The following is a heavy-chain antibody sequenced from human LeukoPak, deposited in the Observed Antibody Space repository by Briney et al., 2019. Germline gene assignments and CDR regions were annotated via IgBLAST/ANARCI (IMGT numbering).Heavy chain of an antibody. V-gene: IGHV1-8*01. Sequence: ASVKVSCKASGYTFTSYDINWVRQATGQGLEWMGWMNPNSGNTGYAQEFQGRVTMTRNTSISTAYMELSSLRSEDTAVHYCARFEGSGSYFGVKAFDIWGQGTMVTVSS. CDR1: GYTFTSYD. D-gene: IGHD3-10*01. CDR3: ARFEGSGSYFGVKAFDI. J-gene: IGHJ3*02. CDR2: MNPNSGNT.